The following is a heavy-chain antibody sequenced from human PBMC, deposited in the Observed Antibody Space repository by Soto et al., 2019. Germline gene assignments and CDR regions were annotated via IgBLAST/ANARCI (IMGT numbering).Heavy chain of an antibody. Sequence: VQLVQSGAEVKKPGESLKISCKGSGYSFTTYRIGWIRQMPGKGLEWMGIIYPGDSETRYSPSFQGQVTISADKSNTTAYLQWSGLKASDTSMYYCARQRIEAAFDALDIWGQGTMVTVSS. CDR2: IYPGDSET. CDR1: GYSFTTYR. V-gene: IGHV5-51*01. J-gene: IGHJ3*02. CDR3: ARQRIEAAFDALDI. D-gene: IGHD6-13*01.